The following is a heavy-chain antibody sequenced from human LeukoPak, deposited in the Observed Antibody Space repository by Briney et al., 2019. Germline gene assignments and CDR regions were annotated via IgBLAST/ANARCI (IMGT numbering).Heavy chain of an antibody. Sequence: GKSLRLSCAASGFTFSTYAMHWVRQAPGKGLEWVAVISYDRSNKYYADSVKGRFTISRDNSKNTLYLQMNSLRAEDTAIYYCAKIFWGVQQLAAIDYWGQGTLVTVSS. J-gene: IGHJ4*02. CDR1: GFTFSTYA. D-gene: IGHD6-13*01. V-gene: IGHV3-30*04. CDR2: ISYDRSNK. CDR3: AKIFWGVQQLAAIDY.